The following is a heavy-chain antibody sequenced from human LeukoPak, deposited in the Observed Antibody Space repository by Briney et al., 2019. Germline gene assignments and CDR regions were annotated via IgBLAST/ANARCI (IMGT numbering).Heavy chain of an antibody. CDR2: IWYDGSNK. J-gene: IGHJ4*02. D-gene: IGHD5-12*01. CDR3: ARGKYGGYFIDY. Sequence: GRSLRLSCAASGFTFSSYGMHWVRQAPGKGLEWVAVIWYDGSNKYYADSVKGRFTISRDNSKNTLYLQMNSLRAEDTAVYYCARGKYGGYFIDYWGQGTLVTVSS. CDR1: GFTFSSYG. V-gene: IGHV3-33*01.